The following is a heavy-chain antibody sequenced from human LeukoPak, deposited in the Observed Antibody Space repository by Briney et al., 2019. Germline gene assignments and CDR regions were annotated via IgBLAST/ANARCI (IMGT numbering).Heavy chain of an antibody. CDR2: IYYSGSN. Sequence: SETLSLTCTVSGGSISSSSYYWGWIRQPPGKGLEWIVSIYYSGSNYYNPSLKSQVTISVDTSKNQLSLKLSSVTAADTAVYYCARRITMMVVGVVWFDPWGQGTPVTVSS. J-gene: IGHJ5*02. V-gene: IGHV4-39*01. CDR3: ARRITMMVVGVVWFDP. CDR1: GGSISSSSYY. D-gene: IGHD3-22*01.